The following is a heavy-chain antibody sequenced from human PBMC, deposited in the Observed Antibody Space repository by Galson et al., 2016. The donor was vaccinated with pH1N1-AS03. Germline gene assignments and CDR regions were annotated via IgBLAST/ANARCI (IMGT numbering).Heavy chain of an antibody. CDR1: GYIFTDYF. CDR3: ARGHDILNGFSDGSSFYHHMDV. D-gene: IGHD3-9*01. J-gene: IGHJ6*03. CDR2: PNPRPGAT. V-gene: IGHV1-2*06. Sequence: QSGAEVKKPGESLKISCKASGYIFTDYFLHWVRQAPGQGPEWMGRPNPRPGATDYAQRFQGTVTVTRGTSISTAYMELSRLRSDDTAVYYCARGHDILNGFSDGSSFYHHMDVWAKGTTVTVSS.